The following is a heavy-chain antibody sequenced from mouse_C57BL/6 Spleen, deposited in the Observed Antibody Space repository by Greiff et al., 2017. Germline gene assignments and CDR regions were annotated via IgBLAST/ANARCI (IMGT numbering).Heavy chain of an antibody. CDR1: GYTFTSYW. J-gene: IGHJ2*01. Sequence: VQLQQPGAELVMPGASVKLSCKASGYTFTSYWMHWVKQRPGQGLEWIGEIDPSDSYTNYNQKFKGKSTLPVDKSSSTAYMQLSSLTSEDSAVYYCARSYYSNYYFDDWGQGTTLTVSS. CDR2: IDPSDSYT. D-gene: IGHD2-5*01. V-gene: IGHV1-69*01. CDR3: ARSYYSNYYFDD.